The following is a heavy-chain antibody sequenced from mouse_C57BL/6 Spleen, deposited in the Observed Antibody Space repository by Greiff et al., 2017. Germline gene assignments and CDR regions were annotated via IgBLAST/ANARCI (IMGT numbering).Heavy chain of an antibody. Sequence: QVQLQQSGPELVKPGASVKISCKASGYAFSSSWMNWVKQRPGKGLEWIGRIYPGDGDTNYNGKFKGKATLTADKSSSTAYMQLNSLTSEDSAVYFCARNPLYYGSSLDYWGQGTTLTVSS. CDR1: GYAFSSSW. D-gene: IGHD1-1*01. CDR2: IYPGDGDT. J-gene: IGHJ2*01. V-gene: IGHV1-82*01. CDR3: ARNPLYYGSSLDY.